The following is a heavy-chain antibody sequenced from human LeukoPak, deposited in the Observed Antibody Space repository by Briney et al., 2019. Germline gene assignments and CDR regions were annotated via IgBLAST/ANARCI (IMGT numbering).Heavy chain of an antibody. J-gene: IGHJ6*04. Sequence: GGSLRLSCAASGFTFSNFALSWVRQAPGKGLEWVSAIDTSGLRTFYADSVKGRFTISRDNAKNSLYLQMNSLRAEDMAVYYCAELGITMIGGVWGKGTTVTISS. CDR1: GFTFSNFA. CDR3: AELGITMIGGV. V-gene: IGHV3-23*01. D-gene: IGHD3-10*02. CDR2: IDTSGLRT.